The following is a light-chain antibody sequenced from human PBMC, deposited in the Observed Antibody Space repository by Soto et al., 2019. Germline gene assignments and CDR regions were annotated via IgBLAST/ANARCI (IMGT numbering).Light chain of an antibody. CDR2: GTS. V-gene: IGKV3-20*01. Sequence: EIVLTQSPGTLSVSPGERATLSCRASQTISSDYLAWYQQKPGQAPSLLIYGTSSRATGIPDRFSGSGSGTDFILTLSRLEPEVSAIYYCQQYVGWTFGQGTKVEIK. CDR1: QTISSDY. J-gene: IGKJ1*01. CDR3: QQYVGWT.